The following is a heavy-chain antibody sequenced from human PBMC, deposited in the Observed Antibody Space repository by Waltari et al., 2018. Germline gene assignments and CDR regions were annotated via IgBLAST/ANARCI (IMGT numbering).Heavy chain of an antibody. V-gene: IGHV1-69*12. Sequence: QVQLVQSGAEVKKPGSSVKVSCKASGGTFSSYAISWVRQAPGQGLEWMGGISPIFGTANYAQKFQGRVTITADESTSTAYMELSSLRSEDTAVYYCARDTVLMVRGVIKAGWFDPWGQGTLVTVSS. CDR3: ARDTVLMVRGVIKAGWFDP. J-gene: IGHJ5*02. D-gene: IGHD3-10*01. CDR2: ISPIFGTA. CDR1: GGTFSSYA.